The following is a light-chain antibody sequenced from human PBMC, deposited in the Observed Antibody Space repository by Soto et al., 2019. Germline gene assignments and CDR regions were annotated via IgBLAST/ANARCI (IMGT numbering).Light chain of an antibody. CDR2: NDD. CDR1: SSNIGNNA. V-gene: IGLV1-36*01. CDR3: ASWDDSLNGVV. Sequence: QLVLTQSPSVSEAPRQRVTISCSGSSSNIGNNAVHWYQQLPGKAPKLLIYNDDLLPSGVSGRFSGSKSGSSASLAISGLQSEDEADYYCASWDDSLNGVVFGGGTKLTVL. J-gene: IGLJ2*01.